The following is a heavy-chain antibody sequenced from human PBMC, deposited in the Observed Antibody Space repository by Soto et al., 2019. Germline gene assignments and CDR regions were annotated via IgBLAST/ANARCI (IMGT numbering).Heavy chain of an antibody. J-gene: IGHJ5*02. V-gene: IGHV4-59*08. CDR3: ARQEWLVHIVWFDP. D-gene: IGHD6-19*01. CDR1: GGSISSYY. CDR2: IYYSGST. Sequence: PSETLSLTCTVSGGSISSYYWSWIRQPPGKGLEWIGYIYYSGSTNYSPSLKSRVTISVDTSKNQFSLKLSSVTAADTAVYYCARQEWLVHIVWFDPWGQGTLVTVSS.